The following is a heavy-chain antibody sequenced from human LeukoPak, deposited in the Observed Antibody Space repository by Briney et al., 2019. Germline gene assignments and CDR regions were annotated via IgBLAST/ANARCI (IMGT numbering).Heavy chain of an antibody. Sequence: ASVKVSCKASGGTFSSYGISWVRQAPGQGLEWMGGIIPIFGTANYAQKFQGRVTITADESTSTAYMELSSLRSEDTAVYYCARDPRYGSGWPYFDYWGQGTLVTVSS. V-gene: IGHV1-69*13. D-gene: IGHD3-10*01. J-gene: IGHJ4*02. CDR1: GGTFSSYG. CDR2: IIPIFGTA. CDR3: ARDPRYGSGWPYFDY.